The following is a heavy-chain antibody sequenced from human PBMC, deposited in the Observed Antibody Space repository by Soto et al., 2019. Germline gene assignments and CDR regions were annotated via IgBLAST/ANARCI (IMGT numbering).Heavy chain of an antibody. J-gene: IGHJ5*02. CDR3: ARRLCSSTSCRTRPNWFDP. CDR2: ISHSGST. D-gene: IGHD2-2*01. V-gene: IGHV4-4*02. CDR1: GGSISSPNW. Sequence: SETLSLTCAISGGSISSPNWWSWLRQPPGKGLEWIAEISHSGSTNYNPSLKSRVTISVDESKNQFSLKLSSVTAADTAVYYCARRLCSSTSCRTRPNWFDPWGQGTLVTVSS.